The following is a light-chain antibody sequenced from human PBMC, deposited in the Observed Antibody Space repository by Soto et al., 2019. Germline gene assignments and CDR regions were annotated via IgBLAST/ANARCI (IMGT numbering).Light chain of an antibody. V-gene: IGLV2-14*01. CDR3: SSYTSSSTEV. CDR2: NVN. Sequence: QSVLIQPPSVSGSPGQSITISCTGTSSDVGSYDYVSWYQQHPGTVPKPMIYNVNTQPSGVSNRFSGSKSGNTASLTISGLQAEDEADYYCSSYTSSSTEVFGGGTKVTVL. CDR1: SSDVGSYDY. J-gene: IGLJ2*01.